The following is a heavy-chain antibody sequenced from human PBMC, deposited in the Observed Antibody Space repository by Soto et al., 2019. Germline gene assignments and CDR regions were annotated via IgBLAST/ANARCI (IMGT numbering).Heavy chain of an antibody. V-gene: IGHV1-2*02. CDR2: INPSSGGT. CDR1: GYTFTGYY. J-gene: IGHJ4*02. CDR3: EREKQLVPLLY. Sequence: ASVKVSCKASGYTFTGYYMHWVRQAPGQGLEWMGWINPSSGGTNYAQKFQGRVTMTRDTSISTAYMELSRLRSDETPVYYCEREKQLVPLLYWGQGTLVTVSA. D-gene: IGHD6-13*01.